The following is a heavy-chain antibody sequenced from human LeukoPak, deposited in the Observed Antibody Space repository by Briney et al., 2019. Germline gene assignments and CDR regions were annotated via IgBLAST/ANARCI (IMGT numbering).Heavy chain of an antibody. CDR2: IIPIFGTA. V-gene: IGHV1-69*13. Sequence: SVKVSCKASGGTFSSNAISRVRQAPGQGLEWMGGIIPIFGTANYAQKFQGRVTITADESTSTAYMELSSLISEDTAVYYCARSYRTYYYYYMDVWGKGTTVTISS. J-gene: IGHJ6*03. CDR1: GGTFSSNA. CDR3: ARSYRTYYYYYMDV. D-gene: IGHD1-26*01.